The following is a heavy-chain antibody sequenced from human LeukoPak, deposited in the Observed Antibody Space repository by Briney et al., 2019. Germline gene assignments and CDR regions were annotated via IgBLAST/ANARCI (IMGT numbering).Heavy chain of an antibody. V-gene: IGHV4-59*01. CDR2: IYYSGST. Sequence: SETLSLTCNVSGGSISSYYWSWIRQPPGKGLEWIGYIYYSGSTNYNPSLKSRVTISVDTSKNQFSLKLSSVTAADTAVYYCARAGSSGWSDYWGQGTLVTVSS. J-gene: IGHJ4*02. CDR1: GGSISSYY. D-gene: IGHD6-19*01. CDR3: ARAGSSGWSDY.